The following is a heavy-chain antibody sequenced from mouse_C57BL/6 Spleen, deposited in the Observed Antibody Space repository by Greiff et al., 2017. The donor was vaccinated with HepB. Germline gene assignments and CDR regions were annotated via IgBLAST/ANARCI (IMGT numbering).Heavy chain of an antibody. D-gene: IGHD6-1*01. CDR1: GYTFTSYW. Sequence: VQLQQPGAELVMPGASVKLSCKASGYTFTSYWMHWVKQRPGQGLEWIGEIDPSDSYTNYNQKFKGKSTLTVDTSSSTAYMQLSSLTSEDSAVYYCARWGSSHAMDYWGQGTSVTVSS. J-gene: IGHJ4*01. CDR3: ARWGSSHAMDY. CDR2: IDPSDSYT. V-gene: IGHV1-69*01.